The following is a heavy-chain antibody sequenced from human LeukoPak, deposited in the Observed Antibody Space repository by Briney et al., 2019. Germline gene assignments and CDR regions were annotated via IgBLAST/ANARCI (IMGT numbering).Heavy chain of an antibody. Sequence: GGSLRLSCAASGFTFSSCAMSWVCQAPGKGLEWVAVIWYDGSNKYYADSVKGRFTISRDNSKNTLYLQMNSLRAEDTAVYYCARGNEGATMFDYWGQGTLVTVSS. CDR1: GFTFSSCA. CDR3: ARGNEGATMFDY. D-gene: IGHD1-26*01. CDR2: IWYDGSNK. V-gene: IGHV3-33*08. J-gene: IGHJ4*02.